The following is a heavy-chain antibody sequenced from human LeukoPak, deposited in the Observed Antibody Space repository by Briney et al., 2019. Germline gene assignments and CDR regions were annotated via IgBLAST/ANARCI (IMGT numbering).Heavy chain of an antibody. D-gene: IGHD4-17*01. CDR2: MNPDSGNT. Sequence: ASVKVSCKTSGGTFRNYGFTWVRQAPGQGLEWMGWMNPDSGNTGYAQKFQGRVTMTRNTSISTAYMELSSLRSKDTAVYYCARGDYAYYSYYYMDVWGKGTTVTVSS. CDR1: GGTFRNYG. J-gene: IGHJ6*03. CDR3: ARGDYAYYSYYYMDV. V-gene: IGHV1-8*02.